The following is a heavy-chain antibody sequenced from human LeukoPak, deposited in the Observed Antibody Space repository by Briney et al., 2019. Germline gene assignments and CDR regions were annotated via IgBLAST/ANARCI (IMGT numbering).Heavy chain of an antibody. J-gene: IGHJ6*03. CDR3: ARLTLAVPYYYYYMDV. CDR2: ISAYNGNT. D-gene: IGHD4-23*01. Sequence: ASVKVSCKASGYTFTSYGISWVRQAPGQGLEWMGWISAYNGNTNYAQKLQGRDTMTTDTSTSTAYMELRSLRSDDTAVYYCARLTLAVPYYYYYMDVWGKGTTVTVSS. V-gene: IGHV1-18*01. CDR1: GYTFTSYG.